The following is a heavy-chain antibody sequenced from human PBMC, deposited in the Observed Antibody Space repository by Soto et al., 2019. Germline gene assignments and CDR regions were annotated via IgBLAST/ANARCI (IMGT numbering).Heavy chain of an antibody. CDR2: IYATGTT. V-gene: IGHV4-4*07. D-gene: IGHD1-1*01. Sequence: XETLSLTYTFCGACISGFYWSGIGKSAGKGLEWIGRIYATGTTDYNPSLKSRVMMSVDTSKKQFSLKLRSVTAADTAVYYCVRHGKKTLRDWFDPWGQGISVTVSS. CDR3: VRHGKKTLRDWFDP. J-gene: IGHJ5*02. CDR1: GACISGFY.